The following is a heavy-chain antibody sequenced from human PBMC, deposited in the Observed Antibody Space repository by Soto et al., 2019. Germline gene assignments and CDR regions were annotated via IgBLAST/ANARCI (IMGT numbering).Heavy chain of an antibody. CDR2: ISAYNDNT. Sequence: QVQLVQSGAEVKKPGASVKVSCKASGYTFTNYGITWVRQAPGQGLEWMGWISAYNDNTNYAQKLHGRVTMTTDTYTSTAYMELTSLRSDDTAVYYCARDRPDYGDTDRRFDYWGQGTLVTVSS. V-gene: IGHV1-18*01. J-gene: IGHJ4*02. D-gene: IGHD4-17*01. CDR1: GYTFTNYG. CDR3: ARDRPDYGDTDRRFDY.